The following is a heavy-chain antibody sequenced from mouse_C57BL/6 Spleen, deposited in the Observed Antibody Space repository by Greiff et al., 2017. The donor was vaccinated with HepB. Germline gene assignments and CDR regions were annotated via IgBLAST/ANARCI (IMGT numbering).Heavy chain of an antibody. D-gene: IGHD1-1*01. V-gene: IGHV5-17*01. CDR3: ARGGYGSSYLGY. CDR2: ISSGSSTI. CDR1: GFTFSDYG. J-gene: IGHJ2*01. Sequence: EVKLVESGGGLVKPGGSLKLSCAASGFTFSDYGMHWVHQAPEKGLEWVAYISSGSSTIYYADTVKGRFTISRDNAKNTLFLQMTSLRSEDTAMYYCARGGYGSSYLGYWGQGTTLTVSS.